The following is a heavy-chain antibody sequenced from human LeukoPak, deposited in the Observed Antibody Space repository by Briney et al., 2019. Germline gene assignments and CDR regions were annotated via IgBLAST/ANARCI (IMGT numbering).Heavy chain of an antibody. D-gene: IGHD6-13*01. CDR3: ARGGAGGTFDY. CDR1: GFTIDTYS. Sequence: GGSLRLSCIASGFTIDTYSMSWVRQAPGKGLVWVSRINGAGSSTSYPDSVKGRFTISRDDAKNTLYLQMNSLRAEDTAVYYCARGGAGGTFDYWGQGTLVTVSS. V-gene: IGHV3-74*01. CDR2: INGAGSST. J-gene: IGHJ4*02.